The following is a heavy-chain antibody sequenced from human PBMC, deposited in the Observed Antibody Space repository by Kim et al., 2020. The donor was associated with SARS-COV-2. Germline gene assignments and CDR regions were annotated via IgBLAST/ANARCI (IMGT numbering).Heavy chain of an antibody. CDR1: GLTFSNYA. J-gene: IGHJ1*01. CDR3: ATRLGAVAGRTYNFQH. D-gene: IGHD6-19*01. Sequence: GGSLRLSCAASGLTFSNYAMNWVRQAPGKGLEWVSTISSTGGSTYYADSVKGRFTISRDNSKNTLYLQMNSLRAEDTAVYYCATRLGAVAGRTYNFQHWGQGTLVIVSS. V-gene: IGHV3-23*01. CDR2: ISSTGGST.